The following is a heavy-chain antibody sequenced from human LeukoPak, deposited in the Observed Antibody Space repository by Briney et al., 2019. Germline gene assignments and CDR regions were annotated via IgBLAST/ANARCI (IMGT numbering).Heavy chain of an antibody. CDR2: IIPIFGTA. Sequence: GASAKVSCKASGYTFTSYFMHWVRQAPGQGLEWMGGIIPIFGTANYAQKFQGRVTITADKSTSTAYMELSRLRSDDTAVYYCARGGSYYYDSSGYCDYWGQGTLVTVSS. J-gene: IGHJ4*02. CDR1: GYTFTSYF. V-gene: IGHV1-69*06. D-gene: IGHD3-22*01. CDR3: ARGGSYYYDSSGYCDY.